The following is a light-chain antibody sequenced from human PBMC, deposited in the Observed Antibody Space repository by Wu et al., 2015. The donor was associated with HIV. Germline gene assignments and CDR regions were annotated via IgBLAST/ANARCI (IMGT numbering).Light chain of an antibody. V-gene: IGKV3-11*01. Sequence: EIVLTQSPVTLSLSPGETATLSCRASQSVNTFLSWYQQRPGQTPRLLIYDASNRATGIPARFSGSGSGTDFTLTISSLEPEDFAVYYCQQYRDWSWTFGQGTKVEIK. CDR1: QSVNTF. CDR3: QQYRDWSWT. CDR2: DAS. J-gene: IGKJ1*01.